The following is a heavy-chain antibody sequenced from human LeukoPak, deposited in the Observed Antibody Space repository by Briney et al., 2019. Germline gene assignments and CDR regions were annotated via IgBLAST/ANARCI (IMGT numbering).Heavy chain of an antibody. V-gene: IGHV4-39*01. Sequence: PTETLSLTCAVSGGSISSISSNNWAWIRQPPGKGLELIAAIHYTGSTYYNPSFMSRVTISVDTSKNQFSLKLNSLTATDTAVYYCARLPTGYPNWFDTWGQGILVTVSS. CDR1: GGSISSISSNN. J-gene: IGHJ5*02. CDR3: ARLPTGYPNWFDT. D-gene: IGHD5-18*01. CDR2: IHYTGST.